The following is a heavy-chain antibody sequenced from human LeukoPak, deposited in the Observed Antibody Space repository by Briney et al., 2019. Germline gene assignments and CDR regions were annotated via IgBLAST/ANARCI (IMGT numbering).Heavy chain of an antibody. V-gene: IGHV3-53*01. J-gene: IGHJ5*02. D-gene: IGHD2-15*01. CDR3: ARGGYCSGGSCYTEAYGYNWFDP. CDR2: IYSGGST. CDR1: GFTVSSNY. Sequence: PGGSLRLSCAASGFTVSSNYMSWVRQAPGKGLEWVSVIYSGGSTYYADSVKGRFTISRDNAKNSLYLQMNSLRAEDTAVYYCARGGYCSGGSCYTEAYGYNWFDPWGQGTLVTVSS.